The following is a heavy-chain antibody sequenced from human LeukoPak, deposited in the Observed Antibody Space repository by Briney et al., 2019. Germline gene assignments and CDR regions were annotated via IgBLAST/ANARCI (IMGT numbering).Heavy chain of an antibody. J-gene: IGHJ6*02. CDR3: TRDRAYGDPYYYYYGMDV. V-gene: IGHV3-49*03. CDR1: GFTFGDYA. CDR2: IRSKAYGGTT. D-gene: IGHD4-17*01. Sequence: PGGSLRLSCTASGFTFGDYAMSWFRQAPGKGLEWVGFIRSKAYGGTTEYAASVKGRFTIPRGDSKSIAYLQMNSLKTEDTAVYYCTRDRAYGDPYYYYYGMDVWGQGTTVTVSS.